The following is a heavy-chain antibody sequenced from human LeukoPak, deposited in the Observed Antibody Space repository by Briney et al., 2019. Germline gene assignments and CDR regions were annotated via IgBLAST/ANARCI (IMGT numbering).Heavy chain of an antibody. D-gene: IGHD6-19*01. CDR3: ARAAAVAVDC. CDR1: GGSISSGSYY. CDR2: IYTSGST. J-gene: IGHJ4*02. Sequence: SETLSLTCTVSGGSISSGSYYWSWLRQRAGKGLEWIGRIYTSGSTTYSPSLESRVTISVDTSKNQFSLKLSSVTAADTAVYYCARAAAVAVDCWGQGTLVTVSS. V-gene: IGHV4-61*02.